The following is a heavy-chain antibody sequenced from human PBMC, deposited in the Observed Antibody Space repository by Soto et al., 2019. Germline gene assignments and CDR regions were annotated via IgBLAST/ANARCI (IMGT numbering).Heavy chain of an antibody. Sequence: QVQLVQSGADVKKPGASVKVSCKASGYTFTNYDINWVRQATGQGLEWMGWMNPNSGNPGYVQKFQGRDTMTRDTSMRTAYMELSSLRSDDTAVYYCARKAIVGPTGYYYYGMDVWGQGTTVTVSS. CDR3: ARKAIVGPTGYYYYGMDV. CDR1: GYTFTNYD. V-gene: IGHV1-8*01. D-gene: IGHD1-26*01. CDR2: MNPNSGNP. J-gene: IGHJ6*02.